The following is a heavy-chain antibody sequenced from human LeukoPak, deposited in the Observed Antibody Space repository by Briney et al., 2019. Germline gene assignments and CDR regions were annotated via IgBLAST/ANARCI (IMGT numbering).Heavy chain of an antibody. Sequence: GGSLRLSCAASGFTFRDAWMTWVRQAPGKGLEWVGRIRSRSDGGTADYATAVKGRFTISRDDSKNTLYLQMNSLKTEDTAVYYCTTDRLGYCSSTSCPVYYQHWGQGTLVTVSS. CDR3: TTDRLGYCSSTSCPVYYQH. J-gene: IGHJ1*01. D-gene: IGHD2-2*03. V-gene: IGHV3-15*01. CDR1: GFTFRDAW. CDR2: IRSRSDGGTA.